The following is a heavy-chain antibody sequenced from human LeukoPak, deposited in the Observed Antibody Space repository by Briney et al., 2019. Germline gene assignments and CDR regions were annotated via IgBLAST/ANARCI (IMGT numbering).Heavy chain of an antibody. CDR2: INPSGGST. J-gene: IGHJ5*02. CDR3: ARDNSVEDTAWWFDP. V-gene: IGHV1-46*01. D-gene: IGHD4-23*01. CDR1: GYTFTSYY. Sequence: ASVKVSCKASGYTFTSYYMHWVRQAPGQGLEWMGIINPSGGSTSYAQKFRGRVTMTRDMSTSTDYMELSSLRSEDTAVYYCARDNSVEDTAWWFDPWGQGTLVTVSS.